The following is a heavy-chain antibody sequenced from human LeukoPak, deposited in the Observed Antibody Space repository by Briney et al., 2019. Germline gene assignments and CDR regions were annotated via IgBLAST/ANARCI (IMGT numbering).Heavy chain of an antibody. CDR2: INPSGGST. CDR3: AREGAVAGPHDAFDI. V-gene: IGHV1-46*01. J-gene: IGHJ3*02. D-gene: IGHD6-19*01. Sequence: ASVKVSCKASGYTFTSYYMHWVRQAPGQGLEWMGIINPSGGSTSYAQKFQGRVTMTRDTSTSTVYMELSSLRSEDTAVYYCAREGAVAGPHDAFDIWGQGTMVTVSS. CDR1: GYTFTSYY.